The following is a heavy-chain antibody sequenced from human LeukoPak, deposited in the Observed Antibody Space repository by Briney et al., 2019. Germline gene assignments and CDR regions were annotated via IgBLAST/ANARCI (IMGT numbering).Heavy chain of an antibody. D-gene: IGHD5-18*01. J-gene: IGHJ6*03. V-gene: IGHV4-59*01. CDR3: ARAVDGYSYGYGYYYYMDV. CDR2: IHYTGST. Sequence: KPSETLSLTCTVSGGSISSYYWSWIRQPPRKGLEWIGYIHYTGSTNYNPSLKSRVTISVDTSKNQFSLKLSSVTAADTAVYYCARAVDGYSYGYGYYYYMDVWGKGTTVTISS. CDR1: GGSISSYY.